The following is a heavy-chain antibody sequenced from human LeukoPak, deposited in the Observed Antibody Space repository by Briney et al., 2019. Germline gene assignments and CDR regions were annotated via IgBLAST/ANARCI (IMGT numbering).Heavy chain of an antibody. CDR2: TYYSGST. CDR3: ARQNIVVVTAIETWFDP. Sequence: PSETLSLTCTVSGGSISSYYWSWIRQPPGKGLEWIGYTYYSGSTNYNPSLKSRVTISVDTSKNQFSLKLSSVTAADTAVYYCARQNIVVVTAIETWFDPWGQGTLVTVSS. D-gene: IGHD2-21*02. V-gene: IGHV4-59*08. J-gene: IGHJ5*02. CDR1: GGSISSYY.